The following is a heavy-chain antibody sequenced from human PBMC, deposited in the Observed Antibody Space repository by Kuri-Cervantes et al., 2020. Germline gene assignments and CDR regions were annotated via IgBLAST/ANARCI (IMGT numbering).Heavy chain of an antibody. V-gene: IGHV3-30*18. CDR2: ISYDGSNK. J-gene: IGHJ6*02. CDR1: GFTFSSYG. CDR3: AKDKGSGSYNYYYGMDV. Sequence: GESLKISFAASGFTFSSYGMHWVRQAPGKGLEWVAVISYDGSNKYYADSVKGRFTISRDNSKNMLYLQMNSLRAEDTALYYCAKDKGSGSYNYYYGMDVWGQGTTVTVSS. D-gene: IGHD3-10*01.